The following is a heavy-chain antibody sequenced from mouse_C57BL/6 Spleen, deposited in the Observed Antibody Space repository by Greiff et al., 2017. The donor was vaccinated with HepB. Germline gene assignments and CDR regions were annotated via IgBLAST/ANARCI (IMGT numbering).Heavy chain of an antibody. Sequence: QVQLQQSGAELARPGASVKMYCKASGYTFTSYTMHWVKQRPGQGLEWIGYINPSSGYTKYNQKFKDKATLTADKSSSTAYMQLSSLTSEDSAVYYCALYYDYDGPFAYWGQGTLVTVSA. D-gene: IGHD2-4*01. J-gene: IGHJ3*01. V-gene: IGHV1-4*01. CDR1: GYTFTSYT. CDR2: INPSSGYT. CDR3: ALYYDYDGPFAY.